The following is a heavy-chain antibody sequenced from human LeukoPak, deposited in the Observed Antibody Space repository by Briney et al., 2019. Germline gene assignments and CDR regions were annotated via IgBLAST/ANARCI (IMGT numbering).Heavy chain of an antibody. V-gene: IGHV3-23*01. D-gene: IGHD1-20*01. CDR1: GFTFSSYA. Sequence: GGSLRLSCAASGFTFSSYAMNWVRQAPGKGLEWVSTISGSGGSTYYADSVKGRFTISRDNSRNTLWLQMNSLRAEDTAVYYCAKDPELSGTDSWFDPWGQGTLVTVSS. J-gene: IGHJ5*02. CDR2: ISGSGGST. CDR3: AKDPELSGTDSWFDP.